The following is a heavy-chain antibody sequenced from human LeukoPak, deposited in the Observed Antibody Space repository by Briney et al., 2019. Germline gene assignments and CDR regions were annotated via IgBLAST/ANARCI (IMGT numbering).Heavy chain of an antibody. D-gene: IGHD6-13*01. V-gene: IGHV3-53*01. Sequence: GGSLRLSCAASGFTVSSSYMSWVRQAPGRGLEWVSVIYSGGITYYADSVKGRFTISRDNSKNTLYLQMNSLRVEDTAVYYCARRTSSSFSLDYWGQGTLVTVSS. CDR3: ARRTSSSFSLDY. CDR2: IYSGGIT. CDR1: GFTVSSSY. J-gene: IGHJ4*02.